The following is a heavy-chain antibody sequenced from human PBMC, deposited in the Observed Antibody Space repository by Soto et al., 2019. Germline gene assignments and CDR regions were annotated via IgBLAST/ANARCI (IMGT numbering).Heavy chain of an antibody. CDR1: GGTFSSYA. D-gene: IGHD1-1*01. CDR3: AIDRYNWNVAPYNWFDP. J-gene: IGHJ5*02. CDR2: IIPIFGTA. Sequence: SVKVSCKASGGTFSSYAISWVRQAPGQGLEWMGGIIPIFGTANYAQKFQGRVAITADKSTSTAYMELSSLRSEDTAVYYCAIDRYNWNVAPYNWFDPWGQGTLVTVSS. V-gene: IGHV1-69*06.